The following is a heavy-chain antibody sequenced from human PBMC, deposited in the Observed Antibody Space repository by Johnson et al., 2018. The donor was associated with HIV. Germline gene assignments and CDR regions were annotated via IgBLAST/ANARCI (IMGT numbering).Heavy chain of an antibody. CDR2: ISSDGGTT. J-gene: IGHJ3*02. V-gene: IGHV3-64*01. CDR1: GFTFSSYA. Sequence: VESGGGLVQPGGSLRLSCAASGFTFSSYAMHWVRQAPGKGLDYVSAISSDGGTTYYANSVQGRFTIYRDNSKNTLYLQMGSLGADDMAVYYCARGSGQWLAAGLIQGTAFDIWGQGTMVTVSS. CDR3: ARGSGQWLAAGLIQGTAFDI. D-gene: IGHD6-19*01.